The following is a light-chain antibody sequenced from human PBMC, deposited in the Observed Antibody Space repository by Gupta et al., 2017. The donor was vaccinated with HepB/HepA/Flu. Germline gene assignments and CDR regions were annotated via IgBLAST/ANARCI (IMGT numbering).Light chain of an antibody. CDR1: QSISSW. CDR2: MAS. Sequence: DFQMTQSPSTLSAPVGDRVTITCRASQSISSWLAWYQQKPGKAPKVLIYMASNLESGVPSRFSGSGSGTEFTLTINCLQPDDFATYYCQQYNSYSRTFGQGTKVEIK. J-gene: IGKJ1*01. V-gene: IGKV1-5*03. CDR3: QQYNSYSRT.